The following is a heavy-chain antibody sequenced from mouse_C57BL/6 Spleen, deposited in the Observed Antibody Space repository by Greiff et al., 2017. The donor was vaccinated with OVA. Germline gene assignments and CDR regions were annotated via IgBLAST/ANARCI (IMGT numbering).Heavy chain of an antibody. Sequence: EVQRVESGEGLVKPGGSLKLSCAASGFTFSSYAMSWVRQTPEKRLEWVAYISSGGDYIYYADTVKGRFTISRDNARNTLYLQMSSLKSEDTAMYYCTREDYYGSSSHWGQGTLVTVSA. CDR3: TREDYYGSSSH. CDR2: ISSGGDYI. D-gene: IGHD1-1*01. V-gene: IGHV5-9-1*02. J-gene: IGHJ3*01. CDR1: GFTFSSYA.